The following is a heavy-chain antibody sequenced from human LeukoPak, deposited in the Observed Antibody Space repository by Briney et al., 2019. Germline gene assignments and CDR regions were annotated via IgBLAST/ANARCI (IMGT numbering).Heavy chain of an antibody. CDR2: INPIFGTA. CDR3: ARGSLVVGHDAFDI. D-gene: IGHD2-2*01. V-gene: IGHV1-69*01. Sequence: SVKVSCKASGGTFSSYAISWVRQAPGQGLEWMGGINPIFGTANYAQKFQGRVTITADESTITAYMELSSLRSEDTAVYYCARGSLVVGHDAFDIWGQGTMVTVSS. J-gene: IGHJ3*02. CDR1: GGTFSSYA.